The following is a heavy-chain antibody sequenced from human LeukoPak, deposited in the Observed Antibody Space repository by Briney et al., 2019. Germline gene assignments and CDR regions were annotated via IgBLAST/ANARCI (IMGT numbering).Heavy chain of an antibody. D-gene: IGHD3-10*01. CDR2: ISSSGSYI. CDR1: GFTFSSYS. Sequence: GGSLRLSCAASGFTFSSYSMNWVRQAPGKGLEWVSSISSSGSYIYYADSVKGRFTISRDNSKNTLYLQMNSLRAEDTAVYYCAKDDYYGSGSHDYWGQGTLVTVSS. J-gene: IGHJ4*02. CDR3: AKDDYYGSGSHDY. V-gene: IGHV3-21*04.